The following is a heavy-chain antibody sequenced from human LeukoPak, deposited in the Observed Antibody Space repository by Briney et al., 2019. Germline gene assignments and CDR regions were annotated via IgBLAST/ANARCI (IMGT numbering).Heavy chain of an antibody. Sequence: GGSLRLSCAASGFTFSSYAMSWVRQAPGKGLEWVSAISGSGGSTYYADSVKGRFTISRDNSKNTLYLQMNSLRAEDTTVYYCARAAEQLWELLGRRYFDYWGQGTLVTVSS. V-gene: IGHV3-23*01. CDR3: ARAAEQLWELLGRRYFDY. D-gene: IGHD1-26*01. J-gene: IGHJ4*02. CDR1: GFTFSSYA. CDR2: ISGSGGST.